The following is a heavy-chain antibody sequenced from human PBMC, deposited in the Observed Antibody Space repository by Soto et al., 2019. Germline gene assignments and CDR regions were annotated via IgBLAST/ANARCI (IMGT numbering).Heavy chain of an antibody. CDR1: GFTFSSYA. Sequence: GGSLRLSCAASGFTFSSYAMHWVRQAPGKGLEYVSAISSNGGSTYYANSVKGRFTISRDNSKNTLYLQMGSLRAEDMAVYYCARVTIGDIWMAFDIWGQGTMVTVSS. D-gene: IGHD3-3*01. J-gene: IGHJ3*02. V-gene: IGHV3-64*01. CDR2: ISSNGGST. CDR3: ARVTIGDIWMAFDI.